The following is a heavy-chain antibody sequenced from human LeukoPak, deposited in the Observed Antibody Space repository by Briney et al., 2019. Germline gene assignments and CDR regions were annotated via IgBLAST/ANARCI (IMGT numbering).Heavy chain of an antibody. CDR3: AAPPTMYYYDSSVFDY. Sequence: GSLRLSCAASGFTFSSYVRHWVRQAPGKGLEWVAMISYDGNNKYYTDSVKGRFTISRDNSKYTLYLQMNSLRAEDTAVYYCAAPPTMYYYDSSVFDYWGQGTLVTVSS. V-gene: IGHV3-30-3*01. CDR1: GFTFSSYV. CDR2: ISYDGNNK. D-gene: IGHD3-22*01. J-gene: IGHJ4*02.